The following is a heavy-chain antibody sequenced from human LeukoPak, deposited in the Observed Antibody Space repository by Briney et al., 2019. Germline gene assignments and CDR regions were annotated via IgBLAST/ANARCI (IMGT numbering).Heavy chain of an antibody. CDR1: GYTFTNYY. V-gene: IGHV1-46*01. J-gene: IGHJ4*02. D-gene: IGHD2-2*01. CDR2: INPSGGST. CDR3: ARDCSSASCYLGFDY. Sequence: EASVTVSCKASGYTFTNYYMHWVRQAPGQGHEWMGIINPSGGSTSYAQKFQGRVTMTSDTSTSTVYMELSSLRSEDTAVYYCARDCSSASCYLGFDYWGQGTLVTVSS.